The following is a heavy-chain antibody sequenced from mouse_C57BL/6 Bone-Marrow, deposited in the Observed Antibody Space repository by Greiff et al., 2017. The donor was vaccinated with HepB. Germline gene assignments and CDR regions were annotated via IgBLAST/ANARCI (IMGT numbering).Heavy chain of an antibody. D-gene: IGHD4-1*01. J-gene: IGHJ3*01. CDR2: IDPSDSYT. V-gene: IGHV1-69*01. CDR3: ARANSWFAY. Sequence: QVQLQQPGAELVMPGASVKLSCKASGYTFTSYWVHWVKQRPGQGLEWIGEIDPSDSYTNYNQKFKGKSTLTVDKSSSTAYMQLSSLTSEDSAVYYCARANSWFAYWGQGTLVTVSA. CDR1: GYTFTSYW.